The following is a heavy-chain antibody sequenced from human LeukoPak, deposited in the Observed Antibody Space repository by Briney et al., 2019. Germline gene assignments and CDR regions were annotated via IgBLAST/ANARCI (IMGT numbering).Heavy chain of an antibody. V-gene: IGHV3-30-3*01. D-gene: IGHD1-26*01. CDR3: ARAPYSGRDKTSPHMYYFDY. CDR1: GFTFSSYA. Sequence: PGRSLRLSWAASGFTFSSYAMHWVRQAPDKGLEWVAVISYDGSNKYYADSVKGRFTISRDNSKNTLYLQMNSLRAEDTAVYYCARAPYSGRDKTSPHMYYFDYWGQGTLVTVSS. J-gene: IGHJ4*02. CDR2: ISYDGSNK.